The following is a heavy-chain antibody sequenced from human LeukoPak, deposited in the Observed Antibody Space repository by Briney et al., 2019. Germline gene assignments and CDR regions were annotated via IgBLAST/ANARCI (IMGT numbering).Heavy chain of an antibody. CDR3: ARGVKNYDFWSGYYLDY. J-gene: IGHJ4*02. CDR1: GYTFTTYA. CDR2: ISAYNGNT. D-gene: IGHD3-3*01. Sequence: ASVKVSCKASGYTFTTYAMHWVRQAPGQRLEWMGWISAYNGNTNYAQKLQGRVTMTTDTSTSTAYMELRSLRSDDTAVYYCARGVKNYDFWSGYYLDYWGQGTLVTVSS. V-gene: IGHV1-18*01.